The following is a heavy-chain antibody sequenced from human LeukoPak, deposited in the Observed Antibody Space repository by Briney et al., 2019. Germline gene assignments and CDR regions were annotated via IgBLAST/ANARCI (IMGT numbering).Heavy chain of an antibody. CDR3: AKAIHRSSPGVADY. CDR2: IRYDGSNK. D-gene: IGHD3-10*01. J-gene: IGHJ4*02. Sequence: QPGGSLRLSCAASGFTFSNYAMHWVRQAPGKGLEWVTFIRYDGSNKYYAESVKGRFTISRDNSKNTLYLQMSRLRAEDTVVYYGAKAIHRSSPGVADYWGQGTLVTASS. V-gene: IGHV3-30*02. CDR1: GFTFSNYA.